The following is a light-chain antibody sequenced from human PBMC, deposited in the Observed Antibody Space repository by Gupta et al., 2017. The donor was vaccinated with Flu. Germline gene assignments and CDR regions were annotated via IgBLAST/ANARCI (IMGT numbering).Light chain of an antibody. CDR1: SSEVGSYNR. CDR2: DVS. CDR3: SSYTSSSTYV. J-gene: IGLJ1*01. V-gene: IGLV2-18*02. Sequence: SALTQPPSVSGPPGPPVTIPCPGTSSEVGSYNRVSWYHQPPGTAPKLMIYDVSNRPSGVPDRFSGSKSGNTASLTISGLQADDEADYYCSSYTSSSTYVFGTGTKVTVL.